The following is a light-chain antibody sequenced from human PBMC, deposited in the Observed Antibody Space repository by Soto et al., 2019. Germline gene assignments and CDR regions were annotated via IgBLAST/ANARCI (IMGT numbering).Light chain of an antibody. J-gene: IGLJ2*01. V-gene: IGLV1-40*01. Sequence: QPVLTQPPSVSGAPGQRVTIPCTGSSSNIGSYYDVHWYQQLPGTVPKLLIYGDNNRPSRVPDRFSGSKSGTSASLAITGLQAEDEADYYCQSYDNSLSHVVFGGGTKLTVL. CDR3: QSYDNSLSHVV. CDR2: GDN. CDR1: SSNIGSYYD.